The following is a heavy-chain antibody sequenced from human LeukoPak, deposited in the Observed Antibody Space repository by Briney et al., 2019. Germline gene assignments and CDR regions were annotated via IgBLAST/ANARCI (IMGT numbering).Heavy chain of an antibody. Sequence: GGSLRLSCAASGFTFSSFWKGWVRQAPGKGLEWVASINFDASASHHVDSVNGRFTISRDNAKNSLYLQMSYLRAEDTAVYFCTRVTTNGYFEYWGQGTLVTVSS. CDR3: TRVTTNGYFEY. V-gene: IGHV3-7*04. J-gene: IGHJ4*02. CDR2: INFDASAS. D-gene: IGHD1-1*01. CDR1: GFTFSSFW.